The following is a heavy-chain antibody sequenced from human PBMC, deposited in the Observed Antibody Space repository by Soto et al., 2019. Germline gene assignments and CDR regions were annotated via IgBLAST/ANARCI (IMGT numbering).Heavy chain of an antibody. V-gene: IGHV1-2*02. J-gene: IGHJ4*02. D-gene: IGHD2-15*01. CDR3: ARAGSYCSGGSCSFAY. CDR2: INPNTGNA. CDR1: GYTFSGHF. Sequence: ASVKVSCKTSGYTFSGHFLQWVRQAPGAGPEWMGWINPNTGNAKYGQKFEGRVTMTRDMSSSTAYMELTRLTVDDTAVYFCARAGSYCSGGSCSFAYWGQGSLVTVSS.